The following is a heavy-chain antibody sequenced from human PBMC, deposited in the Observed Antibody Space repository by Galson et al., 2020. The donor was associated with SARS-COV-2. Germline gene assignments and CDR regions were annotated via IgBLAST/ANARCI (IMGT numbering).Heavy chain of an antibody. CDR1: GGSISSYY. J-gene: IGHJ3*02. Sequence: SETLSLTCTVSGGSISSYYWSWIRQPPGKGLEWIGYIYYSGSTNYNPSIKSRVTISVDTSKNQFSLKLSSVTAADTAVYYCARLRRITIFGVVIIDAFDMWGQGTMVTVSS. D-gene: IGHD3-3*01. CDR2: IYYSGST. V-gene: IGHV4-59*08. CDR3: ARLRRITIFGVVIIDAFDM.